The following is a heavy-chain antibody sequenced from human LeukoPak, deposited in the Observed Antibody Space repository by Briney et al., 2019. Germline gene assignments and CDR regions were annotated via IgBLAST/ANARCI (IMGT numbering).Heavy chain of an antibody. CDR1: GGSFSGYY. J-gene: IGHJ4*02. D-gene: IGHD5-24*01. CDR3: ARDEMATIGRALDY. CDR2: INHSGST. V-gene: IGHV4-34*01. Sequence: MPSGTLSLTCAVYGGSFSGYYWSWIRQPPGKGLEWIGEINHSGSTSYNPSLKSRVTISVDTSKNQFSLKLSSVTAADTAVYYCARDEMATIGRALDYWGQGTLVTVSS.